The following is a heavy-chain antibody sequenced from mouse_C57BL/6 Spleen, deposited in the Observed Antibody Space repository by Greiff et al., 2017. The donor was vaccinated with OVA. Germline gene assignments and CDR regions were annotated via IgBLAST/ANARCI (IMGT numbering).Heavy chain of an antibody. CDR3: ARSDYYGSSYYWYFDV. Sequence: QVQLQQSGAELVKPGASVKISCKASGYAFSSYWMNWVKQRPGKGLEWIGQIYPGDGDTNYNGKFKGKATLTADKSSSTAYMQRSSLTSEDSAVYFCARSDYYGSSYYWYFDVWGTGTTVTVSS. CDR2: IYPGDGDT. D-gene: IGHD1-1*01. J-gene: IGHJ1*03. CDR1: GYAFSSYW. V-gene: IGHV1-80*01.